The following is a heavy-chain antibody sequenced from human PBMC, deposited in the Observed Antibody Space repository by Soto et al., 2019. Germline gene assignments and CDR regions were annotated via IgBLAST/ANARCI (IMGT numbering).Heavy chain of an antibody. CDR2: ISSNSAYI. D-gene: IGHD3-10*01. V-gene: IGHV3-21*01. Sequence: GGSLRLSCAASGFTFRSFTMNWVRQAPGKGLEWVSTISSNSAYIYYTDALRGRFTISRDNAKNSLHLQMNSLRAEDTAVYYCTREESRDRSTRGWFDPWGTGTLVTVSS. CDR1: GFTFRSFT. CDR3: TREESRDRSTRGWFDP. J-gene: IGHJ5*02.